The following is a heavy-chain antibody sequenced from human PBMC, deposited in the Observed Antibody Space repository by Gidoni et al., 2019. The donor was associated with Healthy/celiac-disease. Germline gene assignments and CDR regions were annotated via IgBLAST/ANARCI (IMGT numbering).Heavy chain of an antibody. V-gene: IGHV3-23*04. D-gene: IGHD3-10*01. CDR1: GFTFSSYA. Sequence: EVQLVESGGGLVQPGGSLSLSCAASGFTFSSYAMSWVRQAPGKGLEWVSAISGSGGSTYYADSVKGRFTISRDNSKNTLYLQMNSLRAEDTAVYYCAKAGSYYGSGSSRNWFDPWGQGTLVTVSS. CDR2: ISGSGGST. CDR3: AKAGSYYGSGSSRNWFDP. J-gene: IGHJ5*02.